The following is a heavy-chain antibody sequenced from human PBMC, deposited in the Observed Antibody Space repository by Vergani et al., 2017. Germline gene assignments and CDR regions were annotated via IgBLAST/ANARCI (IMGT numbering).Heavy chain of an antibody. V-gene: IGHV4-39*01. Sequence: QVQLQESGPGLVKPSETLSLTCTVSGGSISSYYWGWIRQTPGKGLEWIGSMYHSGTTYYNPSLKSRATLSVDTSKNQISLQVTSVTAADTAVYYCARHQIGRYTEYWGQGILVTVSS. CDR2: MYHSGTT. D-gene: IGHD1-14*01. CDR3: ARHQIGRYTEY. CDR1: GGSISSYY. J-gene: IGHJ4*02.